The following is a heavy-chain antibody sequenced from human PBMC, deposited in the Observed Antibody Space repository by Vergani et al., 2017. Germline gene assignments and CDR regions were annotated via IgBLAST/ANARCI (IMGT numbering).Heavy chain of an antibody. Sequence: QVQLVESGGGLVKPGGSLRLSCAASGFTFSDYYMSWIRQAPGKGLEWVSYISSSSSYTNYADSVKGRFTISRDNAKNSLYLQMNSLRAEDTAVDYCARESGSGWYLGAVDIWGQGTMVTVSS. CDR2: ISSSSSYT. J-gene: IGHJ3*02. CDR1: GFTFSDYY. D-gene: IGHD6-19*01. V-gene: IGHV3-11*05. CDR3: ARESGSGWYLGAVDI.